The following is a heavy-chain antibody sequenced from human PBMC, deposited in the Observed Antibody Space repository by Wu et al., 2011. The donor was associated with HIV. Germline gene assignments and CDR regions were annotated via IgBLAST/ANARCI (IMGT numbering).Heavy chain of an antibody. Sequence: QVQLVQSGAEVKKPGASVKVSCKASGYTFTGYYMHWVRQAPGQGLEWMGGIIPIFGTAKYAQKFQGRVTISADKSTSTAYIEVSSLRSEDTAVYYCARTDYYDSSAYSVYYYYAMDVWGQGTTVTVSS. CDR2: IIPIFGTA. CDR3: ARTDYYDSSAYSVYYYYAMDV. D-gene: IGHD3-22*01. V-gene: IGHV1-69*06. J-gene: IGHJ6*02. CDR1: GYTFTGYY.